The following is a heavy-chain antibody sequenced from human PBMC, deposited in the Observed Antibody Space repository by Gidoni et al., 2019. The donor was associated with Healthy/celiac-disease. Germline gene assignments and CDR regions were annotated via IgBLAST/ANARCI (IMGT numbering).Heavy chain of an antibody. CDR3: ARSPVLFWFDP. J-gene: IGHJ5*02. Sequence: QVQLVQSGAEVKKPGASVKVSCKASGYTFTSYYMHWVRPAPGQGLEWLGIINPSGGSTSYAQKFQGRVTMTRDTSTSTVYMELSSLRSEDTAVYYCARSPVLFWFDPWGQGTLVTVSS. CDR2: INPSGGST. CDR1: GYTFTSYY. V-gene: IGHV1-46*01.